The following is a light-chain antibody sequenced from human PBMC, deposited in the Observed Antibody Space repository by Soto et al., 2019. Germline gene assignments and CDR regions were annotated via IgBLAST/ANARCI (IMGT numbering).Light chain of an antibody. J-gene: IGLJ1*01. Sequence: QSVLTQPASVSGSPGQSITISCTGTSSDVGNYKLVSWYQQHPGKAPKLMIYEGSKRPSGVSNRFSGSKSDNTASLTISGLQAEDEAHYYCCSYARGSTYVFGTGTKVTVL. V-gene: IGLV2-23*01. CDR2: EGS. CDR3: CSYARGSTYV. CDR1: SSDVGNYKL.